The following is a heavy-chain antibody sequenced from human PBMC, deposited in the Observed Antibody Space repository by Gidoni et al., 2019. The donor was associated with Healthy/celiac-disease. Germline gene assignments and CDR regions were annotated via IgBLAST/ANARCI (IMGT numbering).Heavy chain of an antibody. V-gene: IGHV1-2*02. J-gene: IGHJ6*02. CDR3: ARESLHPRNWNYDYYYYGMDV. Sequence: QVQLVQSGAEVKKPGASVKVSCKASGYTFTGYYMHWVRQAPGQGLEWMGWINPNSGGTNYAQKFQGRVTMTRDTSISTAYMELSRLRSDDTAVYYCARESLHPRNWNYDYYYYGMDVWGQGTTVTVSS. CDR2: INPNSGGT. D-gene: IGHD1-7*01. CDR1: GYTFTGYY.